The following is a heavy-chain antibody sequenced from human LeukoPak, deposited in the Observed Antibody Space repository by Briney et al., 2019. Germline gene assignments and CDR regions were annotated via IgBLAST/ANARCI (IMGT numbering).Heavy chain of an antibody. Sequence: GGSLRLSCAASGFTFGSCWMHWARQAPGKGLEWVASINHNGNVNYYVDSVKGRFTISRDNAKNSLYLQMSNLRAEDTAVYFCARGGGLDVWGQGATVTVSS. CDR1: GFTFGSCW. CDR2: INHNGNVN. J-gene: IGHJ6*02. CDR3: ARGGGLDV. D-gene: IGHD3-16*01. V-gene: IGHV3-7*03.